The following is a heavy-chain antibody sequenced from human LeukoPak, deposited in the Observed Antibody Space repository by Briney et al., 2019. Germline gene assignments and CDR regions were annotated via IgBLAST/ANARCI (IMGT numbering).Heavy chain of an antibody. CDR2: IYYSGRT. CDR1: GGSISSSSYY. CDR3: AIVLVGATTHLFDY. J-gene: IGHJ4*02. V-gene: IGHV4-39*01. Sequence: SETLSLTCTVSGGSISSSSYYWGWIRQPPGKGLEWIGSIYYSGRTYYNPSLKSRVTIPVDTSKNQFSLKLSSVTAADTAVYYCAIVLVGATTHLFDYWGQGTLVTVSS. D-gene: IGHD1-26*01.